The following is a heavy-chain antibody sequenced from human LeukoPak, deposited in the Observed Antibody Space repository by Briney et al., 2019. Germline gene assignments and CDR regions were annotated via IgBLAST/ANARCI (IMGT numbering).Heavy chain of an antibody. CDR3: ARSIIVGATGAFDV. CDR1: GFTFSSYA. V-gene: IGHV3-30-3*01. Sequence: PGGSLRLSCAASGFTFSSYAMHWVRQAPGKGLEWVAVISYDGSNKYYADSVKGRFTISRDNSKNTLYLQMNSLRAEDTAVYYCARSIIVGATGAFDVWGQGTVVTVS. J-gene: IGHJ3*01. D-gene: IGHD1-26*01. CDR2: ISYDGSNK.